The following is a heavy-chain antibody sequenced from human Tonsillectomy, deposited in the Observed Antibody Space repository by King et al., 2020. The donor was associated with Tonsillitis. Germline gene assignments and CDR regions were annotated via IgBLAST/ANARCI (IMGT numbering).Heavy chain of an antibody. D-gene: IGHD5-12*01. J-gene: IGHJ4*02. V-gene: IGHV7-4-1*02. CDR3: ARDLSGTNC. CDR1: GYTFNNYV. Sequence: VQLVQSGSELKKPGASVKVSCKASGYTFNNYVLNWVRQAPGQGLEWMGWINTNTGNPTYAQNFTGRFVFSLDTSFNTAYLEISSLKAEDTAVYYCARDLSGTNCWGQGTLVTASS. CDR2: INTNTGNP.